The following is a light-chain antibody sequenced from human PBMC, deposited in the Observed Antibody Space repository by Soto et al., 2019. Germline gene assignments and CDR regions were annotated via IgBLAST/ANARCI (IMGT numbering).Light chain of an antibody. Sequence: QSALTQPPSASGSPGQSVTISCTGTSSEVGGYNYVSWYQQHPGKAPKLMIYEVSKRPSGVPDRCSGSKSGNTASLTVSGLQAEDEADYYCSSYAGNNNVVFGGGTKVTVL. V-gene: IGLV2-8*01. CDR3: SSYAGNNNVV. J-gene: IGLJ2*01. CDR2: EVS. CDR1: SSEVGGYNY.